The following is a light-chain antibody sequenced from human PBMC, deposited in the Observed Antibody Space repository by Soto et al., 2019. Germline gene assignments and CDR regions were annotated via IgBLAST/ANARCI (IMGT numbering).Light chain of an antibody. Sequence: IMMTQSPATLSLSPGERATLSCRASQSVSSNLAWYQQKPGQAPRLLIYGASSRATGIPDRFSGSWSWTDFTLTISRLEPEDFAVYYCQQYGSSPLPFGGGTMVDIK. CDR1: QSVSSN. CDR3: QQYGSSPLP. CDR2: GAS. J-gene: IGKJ4*01. V-gene: IGKV3-20*01.